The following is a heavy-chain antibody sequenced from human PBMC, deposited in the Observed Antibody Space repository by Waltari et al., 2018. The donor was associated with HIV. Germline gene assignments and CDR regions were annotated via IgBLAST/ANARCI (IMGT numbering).Heavy chain of an antibody. Sequence: QVQLVQSGAEVKKPGVSVKVSCKASGYTFISYDIHWVRQATGQGLEWMGWMNPNSGNTGYAQKFQGRLTMTRDTSISTAYMELSGLRSEDTALYFCARAPSRQWLIHVEYFDYWGQGTLLTVSS. V-gene: IGHV1-8*01. D-gene: IGHD6-19*01. CDR3: ARAPSRQWLIHVEYFDY. CDR2: MNPNSGNT. CDR1: GYTFISYD. J-gene: IGHJ4*02.